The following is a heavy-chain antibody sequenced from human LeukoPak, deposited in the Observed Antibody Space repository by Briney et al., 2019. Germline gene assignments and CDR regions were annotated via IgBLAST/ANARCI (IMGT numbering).Heavy chain of an antibody. CDR2: INSDGSIT. Sequence: GGSLRLSCAASGFTFTTYWMHWVRQAPGKGLVWVSHINSDGSITSYADSVKGRFTISRDNAKNTLYLQMNSLRAEDTAVYYCARDRPYSSGWLGYFDYWGQGTLVTVSS. CDR1: GFTFTTYW. CDR3: ARDRPYSSGWLGYFDY. J-gene: IGHJ4*02. V-gene: IGHV3-74*01. D-gene: IGHD6-19*01.